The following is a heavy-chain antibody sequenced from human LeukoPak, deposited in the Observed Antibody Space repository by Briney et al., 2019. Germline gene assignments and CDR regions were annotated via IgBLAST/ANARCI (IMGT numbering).Heavy chain of an antibody. Sequence: ASVKVSCKASGYTFTGYYMHWVRQAPGQGLEWMGWINPNSGGTNYAQKFQGRVTMTRDTSISTAYMELSRLGSEDTAVYYCARVAGYSSSWYLGWGQGTLVTVSS. V-gene: IGHV1-2*02. D-gene: IGHD6-13*01. CDR2: INPNSGGT. CDR3: ARVAGYSSSWYLG. CDR1: GYTFTGYY. J-gene: IGHJ4*02.